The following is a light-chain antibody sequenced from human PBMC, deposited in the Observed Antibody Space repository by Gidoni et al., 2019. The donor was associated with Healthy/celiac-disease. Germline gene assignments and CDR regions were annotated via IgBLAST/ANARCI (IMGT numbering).Light chain of an antibody. CDR3: SSYTSSSTLGV. V-gene: IGLV2-14*03. Sequence: QSALTQPASVSGSPGQSITISCTGTSNDAGGYDSVSWYQQHPGKAPKLMIYDVSNRPSGVSNRFSGSKSGNTASLTISGLQAEDEANYYCSSYTSSSTLGVFGGGTKLTVL. CDR1: SNDAGGYDS. CDR2: DVS. J-gene: IGLJ3*02.